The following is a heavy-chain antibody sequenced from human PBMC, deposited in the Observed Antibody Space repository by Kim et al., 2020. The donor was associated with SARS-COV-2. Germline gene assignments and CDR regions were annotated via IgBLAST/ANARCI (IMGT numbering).Heavy chain of an antibody. CDR3: ARQGGYSGDRNYYYYG. V-gene: IGHV4-39*01. J-gene: IGHJ6*01. Sequence: SETLSLTCTVSGGSIGSSSYYWVWIRQTPGKGLEWIGSVFYSGNTYYNPSLKSRVTISVDTSKNQFSLNLRSVTAADTAVFYCARQGGYSGDRNYYYYG. D-gene: IGHD5-12*01. CDR2: VFYSGNT. CDR1: GGSIGSSSYY.